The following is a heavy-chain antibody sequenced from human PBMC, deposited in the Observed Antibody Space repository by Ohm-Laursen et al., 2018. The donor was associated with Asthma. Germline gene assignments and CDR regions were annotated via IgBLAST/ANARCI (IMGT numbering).Heavy chain of an antibody. J-gene: IGHJ4*02. D-gene: IGHD5-18*01. CDR2: IWYDGSNK. CDR3: ARDPTAMVSYYFDY. CDR1: GFTSSSYG. Sequence: SLRLSYAASGFTSSSYGMHWVRQAPGKGLEWVAVIWYDGSNKYYADSVKGRFTISRDNSKNTLYLQMNSLRAEDTAVYYCARDPTAMVSYYFDYWGQGTLVTVSS. V-gene: IGHV3-33*01.